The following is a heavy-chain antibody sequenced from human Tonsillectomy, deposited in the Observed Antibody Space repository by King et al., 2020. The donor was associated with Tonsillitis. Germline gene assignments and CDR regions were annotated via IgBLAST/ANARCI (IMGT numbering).Heavy chain of an antibody. Sequence: VQLVESGGGVVQPGGSLRLSCEASGFTFSSYNIHWVRQAPGRGLEWGAFIPIDGRTKYYSDSVKGRFTISRDNSKKTLYLQMNSLRADDTALYYCARDHYDYIWWSPGYFDYWGQGTLVTVSS. CDR1: GFTFSSYN. V-gene: IGHV3-30*02. D-gene: IGHD3-16*01. CDR3: ARDHYDYIWWSPGYFDY. J-gene: IGHJ4*02. CDR2: IPIDGRTK.